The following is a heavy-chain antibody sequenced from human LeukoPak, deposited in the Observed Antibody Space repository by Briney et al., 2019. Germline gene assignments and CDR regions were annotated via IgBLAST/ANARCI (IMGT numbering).Heavy chain of an antibody. CDR2: ISWNSGSI. CDR1: GFTFSSYS. D-gene: IGHD4-17*01. CDR3: AKEGHYGDYDVY. J-gene: IGHJ4*02. Sequence: GGSLRLSCAASGFTFSSYSMNWVRQAPGKGLEWVSGISWNSGSIGYADSVKGRFTISRDNAKNSLYLQMNSLRAEDTALYYCAKEGHYGDYDVYWGQGTLVTVSS. V-gene: IGHV3-9*01.